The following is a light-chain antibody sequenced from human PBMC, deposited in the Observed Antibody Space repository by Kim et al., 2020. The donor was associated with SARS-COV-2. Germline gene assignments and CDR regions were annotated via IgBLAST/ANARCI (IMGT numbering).Light chain of an antibody. V-gene: IGLV3-27*01. CDR1: IWKKKD. CDR3: YSVPDNNWV. J-gene: IGLJ3*02. CDR2: KDT. Sequence: PTKTAGITCSEVIWKKKDVRSIQEKPGQAPVLLIDKDTESPSGNPGRFSGSSSGTPVTLTIRGAQVKDEADYYCYSVPDNNWVFGGGTKLTVL.